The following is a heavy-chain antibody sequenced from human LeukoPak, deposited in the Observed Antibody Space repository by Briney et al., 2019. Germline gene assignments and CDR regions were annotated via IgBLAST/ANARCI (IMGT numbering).Heavy chain of an antibody. J-gene: IGHJ4*02. V-gene: IGHV3-30*02. Sequence: GGSLRLSCAASGFTFSSYGMHWVRQAPGKGLEWVAFIRYDGSNKYYADSVKGRFTISRDNSKNTLYLQMNSLRAEDTAVYYCAKEDSSWYSFDYWGQGTLVTVSS. CDR1: GFTFSSYG. CDR2: IRYDGSNK. D-gene: IGHD6-13*01. CDR3: AKEDSSWYSFDY.